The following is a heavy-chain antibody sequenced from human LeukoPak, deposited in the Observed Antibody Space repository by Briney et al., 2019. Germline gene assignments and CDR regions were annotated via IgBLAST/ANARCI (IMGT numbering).Heavy chain of an antibody. Sequence: GSLRLSCAASGFTFSSYDMHWVRQATGKGLEWVSAIGTAGDTYYPGSVKGRFTISRDNSKNTLYLQMNSLRAEDTAVYYCARDPDSYYYDSSGYDYWGQGTLVTVSS. V-gene: IGHV3-13*01. CDR2: IGTAGDT. CDR1: GFTFSSYD. CDR3: ARDPDSYYYDSSGYDY. D-gene: IGHD3-22*01. J-gene: IGHJ4*02.